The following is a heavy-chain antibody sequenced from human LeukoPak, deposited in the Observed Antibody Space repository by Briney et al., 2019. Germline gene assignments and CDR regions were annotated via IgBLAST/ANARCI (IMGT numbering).Heavy chain of an antibody. J-gene: IGHJ4*02. CDR2: IYYSGNT. D-gene: IGHD3-10*01. Sequence: PSETLSLTCTVSGGSICSSTYYWGWIRQPPGKGLEWIGSIYYSGNTYYNPSLKSRVTISVDTSKNQFSLKLSSVTAADTAVYYCARDRGPIIDCWGQGTLVTVSS. CDR3: ARDRGPIIDC. CDR1: GGSICSSTYY. V-gene: IGHV4-39*07.